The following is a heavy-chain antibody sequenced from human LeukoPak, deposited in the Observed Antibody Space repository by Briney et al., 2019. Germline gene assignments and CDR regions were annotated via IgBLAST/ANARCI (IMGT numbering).Heavy chain of an antibody. CDR2: IHYTGST. CDR3: ARYWVPYDNSGAYFDY. D-gene: IGHD3-22*01. V-gene: IGHV4-39*01. Sequence: SETLSLTCTVSGDSISSSSYYWVWLRQPPGKGLEWIATIHYTGSTYYNPPLKSRVTISVDTSKNQFSLKLSSVTAADTAMYYCARYWVPYDNSGAYFDYWGQGTLVTVSS. J-gene: IGHJ4*02. CDR1: GDSISSSSYY.